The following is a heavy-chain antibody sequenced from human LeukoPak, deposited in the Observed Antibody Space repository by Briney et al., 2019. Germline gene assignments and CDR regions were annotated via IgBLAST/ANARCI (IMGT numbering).Heavy chain of an antibody. CDR2: INTDGTVT. D-gene: IGHD6-19*01. V-gene: IGHV3-74*01. J-gene: IGHJ4*02. Sequence: GGSLRLSCAASGFTSSKYWMLWVRQAPGKGLEGVSRINTDGTVTTYADSVKGRFTVSRDNADNTMFLQMNSVRDEDTAVYYCATKQWLAPPPDSWGQGTPVTVSS. CDR3: ATKQWLAPPPDS. CDR1: GFTSSKYW.